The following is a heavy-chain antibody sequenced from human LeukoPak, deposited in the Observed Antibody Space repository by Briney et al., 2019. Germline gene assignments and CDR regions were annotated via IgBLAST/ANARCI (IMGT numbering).Heavy chain of an antibody. CDR1: GYTLTELS. J-gene: IGHJ6*02. V-gene: IGHV1-24*01. D-gene: IGHD2-21*02. CDR2: FDPEDGET. Sequence: GASVKVSCKVSGYTLTELSMHWVRQAPGKGLEWMGGFDPEDGETIYAQKFQGRVTMTEDTSTDTAYMELSSLRSEDTAVYYCARDPVVVTAAYYYYGMDVWGQGTTVTVSS. CDR3: ARDPVVVTAAYYYYGMDV.